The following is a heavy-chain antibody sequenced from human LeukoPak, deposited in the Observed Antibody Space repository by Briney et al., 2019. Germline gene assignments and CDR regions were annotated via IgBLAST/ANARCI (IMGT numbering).Heavy chain of an antibody. D-gene: IGHD6-19*01. CDR1: GFTVSSNY. V-gene: IGHV3-66*01. Sequence: SGGSLRLSCAASGFTVSSNYMSWVRQAPGKGLEWVSVIYSGGSTYYADSVKGRFTISRDNSKNTLYLQMNSLRAEDTAVYYCARDFAPAVADYWGQGTLVTVSS. CDR3: ARDFAPAVADY. CDR2: IYSGGST. J-gene: IGHJ4*02.